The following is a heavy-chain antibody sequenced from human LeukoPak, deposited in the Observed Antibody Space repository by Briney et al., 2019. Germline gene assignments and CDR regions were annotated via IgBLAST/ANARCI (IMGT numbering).Heavy chain of an antibody. Sequence: PGGSLRLSCAASGFTFSSYAMSWVRQAPGKGLDWVSAISGSGSSTYYADSVKGRFAISRDNSKNTLSLQMNSLRAGDTAVYYCAKVPYYYGSGSYHLDVWGKGTTVTVSS. CDR2: ISGSGSST. CDR3: AKVPYYYGSGSYHLDV. CDR1: GFTFSSYA. V-gene: IGHV3-23*01. D-gene: IGHD3-10*01. J-gene: IGHJ6*03.